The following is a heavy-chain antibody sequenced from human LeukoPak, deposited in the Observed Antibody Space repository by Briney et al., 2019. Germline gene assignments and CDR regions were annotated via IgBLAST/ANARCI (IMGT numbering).Heavy chain of an antibody. Sequence: PGGSLRLSCSASGFTFSSYAMHWVRQAPGKGLEYVSAISSNGGSTYYADSVKGRVTISRDNSKNTLYLQMSSLRAEDTAVYYCVKPQPGGGFDYWGQGTLVTVSS. CDR2: ISSNGGST. D-gene: IGHD1-14*01. V-gene: IGHV3-64D*09. CDR1: GFTFSSYA. J-gene: IGHJ4*02. CDR3: VKPQPGGGFDY.